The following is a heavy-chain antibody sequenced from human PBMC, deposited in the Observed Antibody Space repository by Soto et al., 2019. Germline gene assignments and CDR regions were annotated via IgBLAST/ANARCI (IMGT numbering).Heavy chain of an antibody. CDR3: ARGYDWFDP. J-gene: IGHJ5*02. V-gene: IGHV4-30-2*01. CDR2: IYHSGST. Sequence: TSETLSLTCAVSGGSISSGGYSWSWIRQPPGKGLEWIGYIYHSGSTYYNPSLKSRVTISVDRSKNQFSLKLSSVTAADTAVYYCARGYDWFDPWGQGTLVTVSS. D-gene: IGHD5-12*01. CDR1: GGSISSGGYS.